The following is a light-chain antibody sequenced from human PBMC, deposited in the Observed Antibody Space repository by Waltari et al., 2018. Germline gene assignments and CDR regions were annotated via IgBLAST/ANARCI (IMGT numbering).Light chain of an antibody. V-gene: IGKV3-15*01. CDR1: QSVSIN. CDR2: ATS. J-gene: IGKJ1*01. Sequence: EIVMTQSPVTLSVSPGERATLSCRASQSVSINLAWYQQKPGQAPRLLIYATSTRATDVPARFSGSGSGTEFTLTIGSLQSEDFAVYYCQHYNNWPPGTTFGQGTKLEIK. CDR3: QHYNNWPPGTT.